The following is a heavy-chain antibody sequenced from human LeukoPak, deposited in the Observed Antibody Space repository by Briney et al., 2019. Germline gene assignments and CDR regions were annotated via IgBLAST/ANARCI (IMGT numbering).Heavy chain of an antibody. CDR3: ARTLFLTGYSAAFDY. Sequence: GASVKVSCKASGYTFTDYYMHWVRQAPGQGREWMGWINPNSGGTNYAQKFQGRVTMTRDTSISTAYMEVSRLRSDDTAVYYCARTLFLTGYSAAFDYWGQGTLVTVSS. J-gene: IGHJ4*02. D-gene: IGHD3-9*01. CDR2: INPNSGGT. V-gene: IGHV1-2*02. CDR1: GYTFTDYY.